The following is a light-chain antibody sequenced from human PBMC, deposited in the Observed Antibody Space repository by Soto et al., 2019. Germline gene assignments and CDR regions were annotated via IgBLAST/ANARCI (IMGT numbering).Light chain of an antibody. V-gene: IGKV3-11*01. CDR3: QQRGT. J-gene: IGKJ4*01. CDR2: GAS. Sequence: EIVLTQSPATLSLSPGERATLSRRASQSVSSYLAWYQQKPGQAPRLLIYGASNRATGIPARFSGSGSGTDVTLTISSLEPEDFAVYYCQQRGTFGGGTKVEIK. CDR1: QSVSSY.